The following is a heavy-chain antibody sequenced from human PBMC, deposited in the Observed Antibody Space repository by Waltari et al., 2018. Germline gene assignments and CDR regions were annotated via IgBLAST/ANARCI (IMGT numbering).Heavy chain of an antibody. CDR3: ARHPAMTIMLWYFDL. J-gene: IGHJ2*01. V-gene: IGHV4-39*01. D-gene: IGHD2-8*01. CDR1: GGSISSSSYY. CDR2: MYYSRST. Sequence: QLQLQESGPGLVKPSETLSLTCTVSGGSISSSSYYWGWIRQPPGKGLEWIGIMYYSRSTYYNPALKSRVTIAVDTSKNQFSLKLSSVTAADTAVYYCARHPAMTIMLWYFDLWGRGTLVTVSS.